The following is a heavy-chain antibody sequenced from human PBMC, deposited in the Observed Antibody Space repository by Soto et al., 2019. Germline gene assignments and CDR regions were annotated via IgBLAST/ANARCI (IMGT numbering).Heavy chain of an antibody. D-gene: IGHD1-26*01. V-gene: IGHV3-23*01. CDR3: AKWPSHYFTSLVP. CDR2: IGSSGGNT. J-gene: IGHJ5*02. Sequence: PGGSLRLSCSASGFTFDAYAMSWVRQAPGKGLEWVSSIGSSGGNTYYAAAVRGRFTISRDNARNTVDLQINTLRAEDTAVYFWAKWPSHYFTSLVPWGPGTLHTVSS. CDR1: GFTFDAYA.